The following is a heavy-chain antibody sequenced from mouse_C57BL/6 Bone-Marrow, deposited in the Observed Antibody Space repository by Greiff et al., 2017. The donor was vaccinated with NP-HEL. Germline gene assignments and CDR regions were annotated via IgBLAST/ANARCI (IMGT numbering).Heavy chain of an antibody. CDR3: ARLGGYYPYWYFDV. CDR1: GYAFSSYW. V-gene: IGHV1-80*01. Sequence: VQLQQSGAELVKPGASVKISCKASGYAFSSYWMNWAKQRPGKGLEWIGQIYPGDGDTNYNGKFKGKATLTADKSSSTAYMQLSSLTSEDSAVYFCARLGGYYPYWYFDVWGTGTTVTVSS. D-gene: IGHD2-3*01. J-gene: IGHJ1*03. CDR2: IYPGDGDT.